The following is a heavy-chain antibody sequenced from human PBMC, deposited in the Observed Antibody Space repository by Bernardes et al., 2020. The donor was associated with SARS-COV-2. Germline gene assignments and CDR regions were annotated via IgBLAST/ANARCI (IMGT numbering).Heavy chain of an antibody. D-gene: IGHD2-2*01. CDR2: IYSSGTT. V-gene: IGHV4-4*07. J-gene: IGHJ4*02. CDR1: GASISSYY. CDR3: ARDSFISSYEY. Sequence: SETLSLTCTVSGASISSYYWSWIRQPAGKGLEWIGRIYSSGTTNYNPSLKSRVTMSIDTSKNQFSLKLRSVTAADTAVYYCARDSFISSYEYWGQGTLVTVPS.